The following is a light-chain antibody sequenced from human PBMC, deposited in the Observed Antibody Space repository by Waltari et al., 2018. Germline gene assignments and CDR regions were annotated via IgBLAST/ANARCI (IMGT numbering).Light chain of an antibody. CDR1: QSISSW. Sequence: IQISQSPSTLPASVADSVTTTSRASQSISSWLAWYQQKPGKAPKPLIYKASSLESGVPSRFSGSGSGTEFTLTISSLQPDDFATYYCQQYNSYPVTFGQGTKVEIK. CDR3: QQYNSYPVT. J-gene: IGKJ1*01. V-gene: IGKV1-5*03. CDR2: KAS.